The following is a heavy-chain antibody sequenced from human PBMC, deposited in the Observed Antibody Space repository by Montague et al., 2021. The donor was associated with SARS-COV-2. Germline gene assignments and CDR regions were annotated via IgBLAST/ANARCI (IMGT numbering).Heavy chain of an antibody. D-gene: IGHD3-9*01. CDR2: IWYDGSNK. J-gene: IGHJ6*02. CDR1: GFTFSSYG. V-gene: IGHV3-33*01. CDR3: ARDWWNGDWLFGLYYYYGMDV. Sequence: SLRLSCAASGFTFSSYGMHWVRQAPGKGLEWVAVIWYDGSNKYYSDSVKGLFTISRDNSKNTLYLQMNSLRAEDTAVYYCARDWWNGDWLFGLYYYYGMDVWGQGTTVTVSS.